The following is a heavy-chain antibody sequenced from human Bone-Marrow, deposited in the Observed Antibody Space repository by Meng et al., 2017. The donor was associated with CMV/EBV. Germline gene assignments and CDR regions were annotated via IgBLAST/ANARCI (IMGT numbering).Heavy chain of an antibody. J-gene: IGHJ5*02. V-gene: IGHV3-72*01. Sequence: GESLKISCAASGFTFRVHYMDWVRQAPGKGLEWVGRIRNKANSYTTEYAASVKGRFTISRDDSKNSLYLQMNSLKTVDTAVYYCARVHSSAYPNNWFDPWGQGTLVTVSS. CDR1: GFTFRVHY. CDR2: IRNKANSYTT. CDR3: ARVHSSAYPNNWFDP. D-gene: IGHD6-25*01.